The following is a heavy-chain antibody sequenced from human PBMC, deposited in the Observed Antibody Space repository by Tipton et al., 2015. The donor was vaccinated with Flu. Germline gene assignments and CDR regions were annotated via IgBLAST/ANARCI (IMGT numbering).Heavy chain of an antibody. D-gene: IGHD3-10*01. J-gene: IGHJ6*02. CDR3: ARGGEVQGVYYYYGMDV. CDR1: GYTFTSYG. Sequence: QLVQSGAEVKKPGASVKVSCKASGYTFTSYGISWVRQAPGQGLEWMGWISAYNGTTNYAQKLQGRVTMTTDTSTSPAYIELRSLRSYDTAVYYCARGGEVQGVYYYYGMDVWGQGATVTVSS. CDR2: ISAYNGTT. V-gene: IGHV1-18*01.